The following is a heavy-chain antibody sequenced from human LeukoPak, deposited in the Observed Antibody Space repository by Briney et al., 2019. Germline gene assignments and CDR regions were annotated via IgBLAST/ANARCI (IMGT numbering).Heavy chain of an antibody. CDR3: ARTDTAMAYYYYGMDV. CDR2: IYYSGST. Sequence: SDTLSLTCTVSGGSISSYYWSWLRQPPGKGLEWLGYIYYSGSTNYNPSLKSRVTISVDTSKNQFSLKLSSVTAADTAVYYCARTDTAMAYYYYGMDVWGQGTTVTVSS. J-gene: IGHJ6*02. D-gene: IGHD5-18*01. CDR1: GGSISSYY. V-gene: IGHV4-59*07.